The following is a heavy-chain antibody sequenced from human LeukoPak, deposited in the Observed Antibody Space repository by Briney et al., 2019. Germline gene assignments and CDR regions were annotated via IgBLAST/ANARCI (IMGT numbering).Heavy chain of an antibody. D-gene: IGHD3-22*01. J-gene: IGHJ4*02. CDR3: ARVCDDSSGCLDY. CDR2: IYYSGST. V-gene: IGHV4-59*01. Sequence: PSETLSLTCTVSGGSISSYYWSWLRQPPGKGLGWIGYIYYSGSTNYNPSLKSRVTISVDTSKNQFSLKLSSVTAADTAVYYCARVCDDSSGCLDYWGQGTLVTVSS. CDR1: GGSISSYY.